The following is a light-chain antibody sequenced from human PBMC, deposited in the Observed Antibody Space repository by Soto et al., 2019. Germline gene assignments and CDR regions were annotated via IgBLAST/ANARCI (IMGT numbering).Light chain of an antibody. J-gene: IGKJ5*01. Sequence: DIQMTQSPSSLSASVGDRVTITCRASQSISSYLNWYQQKPGKAPKLLIYAASILQCGVPSRLSGSGSGTDFTLPISSLQPEDFAPYYCQKSYSTPITFGQGTRLEIK. CDR3: QKSYSTPIT. CDR2: AAS. CDR1: QSISSY. V-gene: IGKV1-39*01.